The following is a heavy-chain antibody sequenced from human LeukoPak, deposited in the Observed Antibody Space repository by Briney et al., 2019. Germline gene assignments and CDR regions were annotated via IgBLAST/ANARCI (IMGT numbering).Heavy chain of an antibody. CDR2: ISGSGGST. D-gene: IGHD5-12*01. J-gene: IGHJ6*02. V-gene: IGHV3-23*01. CDR1: GFTFSSYA. CDR3: ARDIVAFGGIGSKDVTDGMDV. Sequence: PGGSLRLSCAASGFTFSSYAMSWVRQAPGKGLEWVSAISGSGGSTYYADSVKGRFTISRDNAKNSLYLQMNSLRAEDTAVYYCARDIVAFGGIGSKDVTDGMDVWGQGTTVTVSS.